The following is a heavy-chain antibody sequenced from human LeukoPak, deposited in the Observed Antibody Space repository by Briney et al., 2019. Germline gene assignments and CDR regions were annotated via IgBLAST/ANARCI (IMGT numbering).Heavy chain of an antibody. J-gene: IGHJ6*02. D-gene: IGHD2-15*01. CDR2: IIPILGIA. CDR1: GGTFSSYA. Sequence: SVKVSCKASGGTFSSYAISWVRQAPGQGLEWMGRIIPILGIANYAQKFQGRVTITADKSTSTAYMELSSLRSEDTAVYYCAREVIVAVVAATALNYYYYYGMDVWGQGTTVTVSS. CDR3: AREVIVAVVAATALNYYYYYGMDV. V-gene: IGHV1-69*04.